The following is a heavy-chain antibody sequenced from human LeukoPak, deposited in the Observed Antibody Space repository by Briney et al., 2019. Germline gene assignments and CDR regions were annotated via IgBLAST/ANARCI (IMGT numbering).Heavy chain of an antibody. J-gene: IGHJ4*02. Sequence: PGGSLRLSCAASGFTFSSYAMSWVRQAPGKGLEWVSAISGSGGSTYYADSVKGRFTISRDNSKNTLYLQMNSLRAEDTAVYYCAKWDRPGLRITMVRGVPTSSDYWGQGTLVTVSS. CDR3: AKWDRPGLRITMVRGVPTSSDY. CDR1: GFTFSSYA. D-gene: IGHD3-10*01. CDR2: ISGSGGST. V-gene: IGHV3-23*01.